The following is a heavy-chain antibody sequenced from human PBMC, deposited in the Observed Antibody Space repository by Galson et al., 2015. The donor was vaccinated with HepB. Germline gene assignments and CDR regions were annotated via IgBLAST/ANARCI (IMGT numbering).Heavy chain of an antibody. CDR1: GFTFRNYA. D-gene: IGHD3-16*01. J-gene: IGHJ4*02. CDR2: INSDGSRT. CDR3: ARDLAGIDY. V-gene: IGHV3-74*01. Sequence: SLRLSCAASGFTFRNYAMHWVRQGPGKGLLWVSRINSDGSRTNYADSVKGRFTISRDNVKNTLYLQMNSLRAEDTAVYYCARDLAGIDYWGQGTLVTVSS.